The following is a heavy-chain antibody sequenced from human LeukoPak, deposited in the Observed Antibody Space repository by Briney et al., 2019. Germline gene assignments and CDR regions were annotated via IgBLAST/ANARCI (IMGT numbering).Heavy chain of an antibody. CDR2: ISSSGSTI. CDR1: GFTFSSYE. D-gene: IGHD6-19*01. CDR3: AREETSSGWNFDY. V-gene: IGHV3-48*03. J-gene: IGHJ4*02. Sequence: GGSLRLPCAASGFTFSSYEMNWVRQAPGKGLEWVSYISSSGSTIYYADSVKGRFTISRDNAKNSLYLQMNSLRAEDTAVYYCAREETSSGWNFDYWGQGTLVTVSS.